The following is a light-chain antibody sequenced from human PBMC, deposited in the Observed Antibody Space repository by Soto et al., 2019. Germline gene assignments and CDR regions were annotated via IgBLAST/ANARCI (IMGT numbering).Light chain of an antibody. CDR1: RDIANY. CDR2: AAS. Sequence: DFPMTQSPSSLSASVGDRVTITCRASRDIANYLNWYQQRPGKAPKLLIYAASNLQGGVPSRFSTSASGTDFTHTISYLLAEASATYYCKYSSNIPVLTFG. V-gene: IGKV1-39*01. J-gene: IGKJ5*01. CDR3: KYSSNIPVLT.